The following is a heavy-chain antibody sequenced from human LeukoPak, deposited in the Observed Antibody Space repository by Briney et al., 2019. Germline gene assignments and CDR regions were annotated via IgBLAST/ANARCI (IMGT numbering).Heavy chain of an antibody. CDR3: ARVRGDYSDF. CDR1: GFIFSNYW. V-gene: IGHV3-7*04. J-gene: IGHJ4*02. CDR2: IKQGGSEK. Sequence: GRSLRLSCAASGFIFSNYWMTWVRQAPGKGLEWVANIKQGGSEKYYVDSVKGRFTISRDNAKNSLYLQTNSLRAEDTAVYYCARVRGDYSDFWGQGTLVTVSS.